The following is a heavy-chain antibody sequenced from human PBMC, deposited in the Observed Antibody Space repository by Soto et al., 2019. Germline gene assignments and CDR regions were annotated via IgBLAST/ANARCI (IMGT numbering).Heavy chain of an antibody. CDR2: IKSKTNGGTT. J-gene: IGHJ4*02. V-gene: IGHV3-15*07. CDR1: GFTFSNAW. CDR3: TTDFSQYYDFWSGPVY. D-gene: IGHD3-3*01. Sequence: GGSLRLSCAASGFTFSNAWMNWVRQAPGKGLEWVGRIKSKTNGGTTDYAAPVKGRFTISRDDSKNTLYLQMNSLKTEDTAVYYCTTDFSQYYDFWSGPVYWGQGTLVTVSS.